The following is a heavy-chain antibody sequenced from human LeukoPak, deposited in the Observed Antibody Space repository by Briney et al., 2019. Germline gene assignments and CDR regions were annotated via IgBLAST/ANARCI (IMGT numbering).Heavy chain of an antibody. J-gene: IGHJ3*02. CDR3: ARDCSSTSCHDAFDI. D-gene: IGHD2-2*01. V-gene: IGHV3-7*01. Sequence: PGGSLRLSCAASGDNFYVYWMSWVRQAPGQGLEWVANIKSDGSESVYADSMEGRFTISRDNAKKSLYLQVNNLRVEDTAVYYCARDCSSTSCHDAFDIWGQGTMVTVSS. CDR1: GDNFYVYW. CDR2: IKSDGSES.